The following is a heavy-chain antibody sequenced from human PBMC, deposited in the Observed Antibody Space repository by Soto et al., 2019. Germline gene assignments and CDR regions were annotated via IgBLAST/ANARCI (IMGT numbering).Heavy chain of an antibody. Sequence: PSETLSLTCTVSGGSISSYYWSWIRQPPGKGLEWIGYIYYSGSTNYNPSLKSRVTISVDTSKNQFSLKLSSVTAADTAVYYCARRIAAAPTHFDPWGQGTMVTVSS. CDR1: GGSISSYY. D-gene: IGHD6-6*01. J-gene: IGHJ5*02. CDR2: IYYSGST. V-gene: IGHV4-59*01. CDR3: ARRIAAAPTHFDP.